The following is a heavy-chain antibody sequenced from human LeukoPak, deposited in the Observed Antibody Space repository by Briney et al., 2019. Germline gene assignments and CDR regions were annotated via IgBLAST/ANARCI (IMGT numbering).Heavy chain of an antibody. CDR2: IKTDGSEK. J-gene: IGHJ5*02. CDR1: GFTFSSYW. D-gene: IGHD3-9*01. CDR3: ARDYTSYFP. V-gene: IGHV3-7*03. Sequence: GGSLRLSCGASGFTFSSYWMSWVRQAPGKGLEWVANIKTDGSEKYYVDSVKGRFTISRDNAKNSLYLQMNSLRAEDTAVYYCARDYTSYFPWGQGTLVIVSS.